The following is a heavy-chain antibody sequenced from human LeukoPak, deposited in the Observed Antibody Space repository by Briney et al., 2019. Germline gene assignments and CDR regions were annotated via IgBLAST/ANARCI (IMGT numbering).Heavy chain of an antibody. CDR2: INPSGGST. CDR1: GYTFTSYY. Sequence: ASVKVSCKASGYTFTSYYMHWVRQAPGQGREGMGIINPSGGSTDYAQKFQGRVTMTRDTSTSAVYMELNSLRSEDTAVYYCAREGIAAAGTILGYYYYYMDVWGKGTTVTVSS. V-gene: IGHV1-46*01. D-gene: IGHD6-13*01. CDR3: AREGIAAAGTILGYYYYYMDV. J-gene: IGHJ6*03.